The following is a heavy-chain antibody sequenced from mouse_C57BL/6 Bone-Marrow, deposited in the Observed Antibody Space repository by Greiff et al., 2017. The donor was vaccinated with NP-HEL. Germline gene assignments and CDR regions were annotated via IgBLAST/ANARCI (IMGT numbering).Heavy chain of an antibody. V-gene: IGHV1-81*01. J-gene: IGHJ2*01. D-gene: IGHD1-1*01. Sequence: VQRVESGAELARPGASVKLSCKASGYTFTSYGISWVKQRTGQGLEWIGEIYPRSGNTYYNEKFKGKATLTADKSSSTAYMELRSLTSEDSAVYFCASPRITTVVSPPFDYWGQGTTLTVSS. CDR2: IYPRSGNT. CDR3: ASPRITTVVSPPFDY. CDR1: GYTFTSYG.